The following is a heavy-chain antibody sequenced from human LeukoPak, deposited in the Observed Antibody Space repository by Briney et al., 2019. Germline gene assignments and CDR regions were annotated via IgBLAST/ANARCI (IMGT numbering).Heavy chain of an antibody. J-gene: IGHJ4*02. Sequence: PSETLSLTCTVSGGSISSSSYYWGWIRQPPGKGLEWIGSFYYSGSTYYNPSLKSRVTIYVDTSKNQFSLKLSSVTAADTAVYYCARHVRRDGYNFAYWGQGTLVTVSS. CDR1: GGSISSSSYY. V-gene: IGHV4-39*01. CDR2: FYYSGST. CDR3: ARHVRRDGYNFAY. D-gene: IGHD5-24*01.